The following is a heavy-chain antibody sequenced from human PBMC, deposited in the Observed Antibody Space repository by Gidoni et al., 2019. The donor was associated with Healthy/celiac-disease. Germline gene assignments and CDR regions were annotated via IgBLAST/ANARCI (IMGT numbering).Heavy chain of an antibody. Sequence: QVQRVESGGGVVQPGRSRRLSCAASGFTVSSYGRHGVRQAPGKGLEWVAVICYDGSNKYYSDSVQGRFTISRDNSTNTLYLQMHSLRAEDTAVYYCARYTYDSSQWNGYWGQGTLVTVSS. CDR2: ICYDGSNK. CDR1: GFTVSSYG. D-gene: IGHD3-22*01. V-gene: IGHV3-33*01. CDR3: ARYTYDSSQWNGY. J-gene: IGHJ4*02.